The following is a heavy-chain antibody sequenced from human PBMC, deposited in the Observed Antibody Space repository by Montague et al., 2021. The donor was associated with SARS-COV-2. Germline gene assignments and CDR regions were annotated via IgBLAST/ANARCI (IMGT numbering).Heavy chain of an antibody. CDR3: ARLGYCSGGSFIDP. CDR2: ISSSGSTI. Sequence: SLRLSCAASGFTFSSYEMNWVRQAPGKGLEWVSCISSSGSTIYYADSVKGRFTISRDNAKNSLYLQMNSLRAEDTAVYYCARLGYCSGGSFIDPWGQGTLVTVSA. V-gene: IGHV3-48*03. J-gene: IGHJ5*02. D-gene: IGHD2-15*01. CDR1: GFTFSSYE.